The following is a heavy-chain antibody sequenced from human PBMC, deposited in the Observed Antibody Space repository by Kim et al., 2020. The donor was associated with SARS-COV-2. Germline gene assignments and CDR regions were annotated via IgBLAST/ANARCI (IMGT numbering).Heavy chain of an antibody. J-gene: IGHJ6*02. V-gene: IGHV4-31*03. CDR1: GGSISSSGYY. CDR2: IYYSGST. D-gene: IGHD3-22*01. CDR3: ARDHRRYYYDKFYYYGVDV. Sequence: SETLSLTCTVSGGSISSSGYYWSWIRQHPGKGLEWIGYIYYSGSTYHNPSLKSRVTISVDTSKNQFSLKLSSVTAADTAVYYCARDHRRYYYDKFYYYGVDVWGQGTTVTVSS.